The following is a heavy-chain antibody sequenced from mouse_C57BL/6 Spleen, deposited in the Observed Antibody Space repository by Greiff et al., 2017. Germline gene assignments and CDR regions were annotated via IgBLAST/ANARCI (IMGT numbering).Heavy chain of an antibody. J-gene: IGHJ3*01. D-gene: IGHD3-3*01. CDR3: TREGPIPY. CDR2: IDPETGGT. Sequence: SGAELVRPGASVTLSCKASGYTFTDYEMHWVKQTPVHGLEWIGAIDPETGGTAYNQKFKGKAILTADKSSSTAYMELRSLTSEDSAVYYCTREGPIPYWGQGTLVTVSA. V-gene: IGHV1-15*01. CDR1: GYTFTDYE.